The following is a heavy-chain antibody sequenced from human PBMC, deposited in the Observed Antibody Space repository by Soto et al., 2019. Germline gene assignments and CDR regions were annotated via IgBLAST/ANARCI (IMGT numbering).Heavy chain of an antibody. CDR2: TYYRSKWYN. D-gene: IGHD3-22*01. Sequence: PSQTLSLTCAISGDSVSSNSAAWNWIRQSPSRGLEWLGRTYYRSKWYNDYAVSVKSRITINPDTSKNQFSLQLNSVTPEDTAVYYCARDLTYYYDSSGYYGPHHPFDYWGQGTLVTVSS. CDR1: GDSVSSNSAA. V-gene: IGHV6-1*01. J-gene: IGHJ4*02. CDR3: ARDLTYYYDSSGYYGPHHPFDY.